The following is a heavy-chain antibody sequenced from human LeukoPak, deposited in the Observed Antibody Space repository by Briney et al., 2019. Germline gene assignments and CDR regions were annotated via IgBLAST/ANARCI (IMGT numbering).Heavy chain of an antibody. Sequence: ASVKVSCKASGYIFTSYGISWVRQAPGQGLEWMGWISVYNGNTNYAQKFQGRVTMTTDTSTSTVYMELRSLRSDDTAVYYCARESQQFVPGFCDYWTREPWSPSPQ. V-gene: IGHV1-18*01. D-gene: IGHD6-6*01. J-gene: IGHJ4*02. CDR1: GYIFTSYG. CDR3: ARESQQFVPGFCDY. CDR2: ISVYNGNT.